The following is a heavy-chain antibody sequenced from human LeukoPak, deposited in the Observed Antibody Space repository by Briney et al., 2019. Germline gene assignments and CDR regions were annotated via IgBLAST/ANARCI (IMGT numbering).Heavy chain of an antibody. CDR3: ARESGRFNFDY. J-gene: IGHJ4*02. Sequence: GGSLILSCAASGFTFSSYSMNWVRQAPGKGLEWVSSISSSSSYIYYADSVKGRFTISRDNAKNSLYLQMNSLRAEDTAVYYCARESGRFNFDYWGQGTLVTVSS. CDR1: GFTFSSYS. D-gene: IGHD1-26*01. V-gene: IGHV3-21*01. CDR2: ISSSSSYI.